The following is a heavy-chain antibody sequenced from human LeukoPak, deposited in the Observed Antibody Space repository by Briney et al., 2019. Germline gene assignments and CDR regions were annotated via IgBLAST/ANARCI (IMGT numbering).Heavy chain of an antibody. CDR2: ISYDGSNK. V-gene: IGHV3-30*18. J-gene: IGHJ3*02. CDR3: AKDSPHDAFDI. Sequence: GRSLRLSCAASGFTFSSYGMHWVRQAPGKGLEWVAGISYDGSNKYYADSVKGRFTISRDNSKNTLYLQMNSLRAEDTAVYYCAKDSPHDAFDIWGQGTMVTVSS. CDR1: GFTFSSYG.